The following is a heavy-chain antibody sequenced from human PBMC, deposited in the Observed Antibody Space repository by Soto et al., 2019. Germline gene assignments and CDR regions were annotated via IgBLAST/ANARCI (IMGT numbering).Heavy chain of an antibody. Sequence: SGPTLVNPTQTLTLTCTFSGFSLSTSGMCVSWIRQPPGKALEWLALIDWDDDKYYNTSLKTRLTISKDTSKNQVVLTITNMDPVYTATYFCARIARYNWNQRSNNFDYWGQGTLVTVSS. CDR1: GFSLSTSGMC. J-gene: IGHJ4*02. D-gene: IGHD1-20*01. CDR3: ARIARYNWNQRSNNFDY. CDR2: IDWDDDK. V-gene: IGHV2-70*01.